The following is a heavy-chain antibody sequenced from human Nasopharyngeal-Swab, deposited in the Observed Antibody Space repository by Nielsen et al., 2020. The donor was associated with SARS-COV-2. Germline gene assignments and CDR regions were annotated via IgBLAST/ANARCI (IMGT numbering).Heavy chain of an antibody. J-gene: IGHJ4*02. D-gene: IGHD2-15*01. V-gene: IGHV1-46*01. CDR1: GYTFTNYY. CDR3: ARARGGYCSGGSCYFDY. CDR2: INPSGGST. Sequence: ASVKVSCKASGYTFTNYYMHWVRQAPGQGLELMGIINPSGGSTSYVQKFQGRVTMTRDTSTSTVYMELSSRRSEDTAVYYCARARGGYCSGGSCYFDYWGQGTLVTVSS.